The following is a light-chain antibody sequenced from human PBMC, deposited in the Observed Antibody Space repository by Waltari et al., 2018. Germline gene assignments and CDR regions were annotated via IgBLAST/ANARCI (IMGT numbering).Light chain of an antibody. J-gene: IGLJ3*02. CDR1: SSNIGRNS. Sequence: QSLLTQPPSISGAPGQRVTISCSGGSSNIGRNSVHWYEQVPGTAPNLLIFRSDQRPSGVSDRFSGSKSGTSASLTITGLLSADEADYICAAWDDSLNAWIFGGGTRLTVL. CDR3: AAWDDSLNAWI. CDR2: RSD. V-gene: IGLV1-44*01.